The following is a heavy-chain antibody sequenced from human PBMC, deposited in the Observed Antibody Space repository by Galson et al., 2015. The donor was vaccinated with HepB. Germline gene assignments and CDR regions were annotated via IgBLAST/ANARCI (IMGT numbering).Heavy chain of an antibody. CDR3: ASINDYSLYLFDP. J-gene: IGHJ5*02. V-gene: IGHV1-69*13. Sequence: SVKVSCKASGGTFSSYAISWVRQAPGQGLEWMGGIIPIFGTANYAQKFQGRVTITADESTSTAYMELSSLRSEDTAVYYCASINDYSLYLFDPWGQGTLVTVPS. D-gene: IGHD4-11*01. CDR1: GGTFSSYA. CDR2: IIPIFGTA.